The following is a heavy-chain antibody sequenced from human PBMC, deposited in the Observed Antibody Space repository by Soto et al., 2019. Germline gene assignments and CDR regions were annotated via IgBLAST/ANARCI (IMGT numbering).Heavy chain of an antibody. D-gene: IGHD2-2*01. Sequence: XESLKSSCKGSGYSFTSYWIGWVRQMPGKGLEWMGIIYPGDSDTRYSPSFQGQVTISADKSISTAYLQWSSLKASDTAMYYCARHRRYCSSTSCRRLYYYGMDVWGQGTTVTVSS. CDR1: GYSFTSYW. CDR2: IYPGDSDT. J-gene: IGHJ6*02. V-gene: IGHV5-51*01. CDR3: ARHRRYCSSTSCRRLYYYGMDV.